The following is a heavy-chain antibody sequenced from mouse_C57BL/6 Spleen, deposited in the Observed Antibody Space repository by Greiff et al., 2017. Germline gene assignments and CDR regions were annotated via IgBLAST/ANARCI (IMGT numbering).Heavy chain of an antibody. J-gene: IGHJ4*01. CDR3: ARSIRDAMDD. V-gene: IGHV1-53*01. D-gene: IGHD2-4*01. CDR1: GYTFTSYW. CDR2: INPSNGGT. Sequence: VQLQQPGTELVKPGASVKLSCKASGYTFTSYWMPWVEQRPGQGLEWIGNINPSNGGTNYNEKFKSKATLTVDKSSSTAYMQLSSLTSEESAVYYGARSIRDAMDDWGQGTSVTVSS.